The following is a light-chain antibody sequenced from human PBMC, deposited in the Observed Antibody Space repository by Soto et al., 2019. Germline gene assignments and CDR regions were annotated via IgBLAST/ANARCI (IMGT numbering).Light chain of an antibody. Sequence: QSVLTQPPSVSAAPGQTVTISCSGSTSNIENNFVSWYQQLPGTAPKLLIYDINKRPSGIPDRFSGFKSGTSATLGITGLQTGDEAIYYCGTWDSSLSAGVVFGGGTKLTVL. CDR3: GTWDSSLSAGVV. CDR2: DIN. CDR1: TSNIENNF. J-gene: IGLJ2*01. V-gene: IGLV1-51*01.